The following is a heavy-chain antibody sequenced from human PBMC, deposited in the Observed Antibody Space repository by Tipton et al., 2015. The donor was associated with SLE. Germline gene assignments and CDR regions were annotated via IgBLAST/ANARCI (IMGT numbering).Heavy chain of an antibody. CDR3: ARDPRNSTGSLDAFDL. J-gene: IGHJ3*01. Sequence: QLVQSGGTLIQPGGSLRLSCEASGFNVTTNYMNWVRQAPGKGLEWISVIYIGDITYYADFVRGRFTISRDISKNVLNLQMNSLRGDDTAVYYCARDPRNSTGSLDAFDLWGQGTRVTVSS. CDR2: IYIGDIT. CDR1: GFNVTTNY. V-gene: IGHV3-53*01. D-gene: IGHD2/OR15-2a*01.